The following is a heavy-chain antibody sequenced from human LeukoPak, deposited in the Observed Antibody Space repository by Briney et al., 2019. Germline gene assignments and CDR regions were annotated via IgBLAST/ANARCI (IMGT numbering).Heavy chain of an antibody. CDR3: ARESGSYSFGFDY. CDR1: GFAFSNYA. Sequence: GGSLRLSCAPSGFAFSNYAMSWVRQAPGKGLEWVSAISGPAGSTYYADSVKGRFTISRDNSKNTLYLQMNSLRAEDTAVYYCARESGSYSFGFDYWGQGTLVTVSS. D-gene: IGHD1-26*01. J-gene: IGHJ4*02. CDR2: ISGPAGST. V-gene: IGHV3-23*01.